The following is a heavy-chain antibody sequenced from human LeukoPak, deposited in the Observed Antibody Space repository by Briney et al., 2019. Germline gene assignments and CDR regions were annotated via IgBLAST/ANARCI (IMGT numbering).Heavy chain of an antibody. D-gene: IGHD6-19*01. CDR3: ASGALAGTTEWVS. CDR2: IDPSDSYT. V-gene: IGHV5-10-1*01. Sequence: GESLKISCKGSGYIFTNYWISWVRQMAGKGLEWMGRIDPSDSYTNYSPSFQGHVTISADKSISTAYLQWSSLKASDTAIYYCASGALAGTTEWVSWGQGTLVTVSS. CDR1: GYIFTNYW. J-gene: IGHJ5*02.